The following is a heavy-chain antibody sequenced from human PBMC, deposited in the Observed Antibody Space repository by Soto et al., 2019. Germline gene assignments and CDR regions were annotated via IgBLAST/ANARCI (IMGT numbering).Heavy chain of an antibody. CDR2: ISGSGGST. Sequence: EVQLLESGGGLVQPGGSLRLSCAASGFTFSSYAMSWVRQAPGKGLEWVSAISGSGGSTYYADSVKGRFTISRDNSKNPLYLQMNSLRAEDTAVYYCAKRGPYSSSWYNWFDPWGQGTLVTVSS. J-gene: IGHJ5*02. CDR3: AKRGPYSSSWYNWFDP. V-gene: IGHV3-23*01. CDR1: GFTFSSYA. D-gene: IGHD6-13*01.